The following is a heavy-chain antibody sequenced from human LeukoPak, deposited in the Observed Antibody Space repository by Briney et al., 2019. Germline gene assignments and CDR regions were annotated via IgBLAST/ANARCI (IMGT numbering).Heavy chain of an antibody. D-gene: IGHD6-13*01. CDR2: ISYDGSNK. Sequence: GGSLRLSCAASGFTFSSYGMHWVRQAPGKGREWVAVISYDGSNKYYADSAKGRFTISRDNSKNTLYLQMNSLRAEDTAVYYCAKDRESIAAAGRNPYYYYGMDVWGQGTTVTVSS. J-gene: IGHJ6*02. CDR3: AKDRESIAAAGRNPYYYYGMDV. CDR1: GFTFSSYG. V-gene: IGHV3-30*18.